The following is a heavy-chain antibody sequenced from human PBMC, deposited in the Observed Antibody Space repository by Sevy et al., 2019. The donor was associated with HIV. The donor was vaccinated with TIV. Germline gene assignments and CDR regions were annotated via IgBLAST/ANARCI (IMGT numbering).Heavy chain of an antibody. CDR1: GFNFSNYA. D-gene: IGHD2-21*01. Sequence: GGSLRLSCVAPGFNFSNYAMHWVRQAPAKGLEWVAVISYDGSNIYYADSVKGRFTISSDNSKNTLYLQMNSLRAEDTAVYYCARDRDGYQQGVFDYWGQGTLVTVSS. J-gene: IGHJ4*02. V-gene: IGHV3-30-3*01. CDR3: ARDRDGYQQGVFDY. CDR2: ISYDGSNI.